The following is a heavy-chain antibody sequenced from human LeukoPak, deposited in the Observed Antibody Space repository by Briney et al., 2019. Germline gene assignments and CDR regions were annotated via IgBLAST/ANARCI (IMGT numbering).Heavy chain of an antibody. D-gene: IGHD6-19*01. J-gene: IGHJ4*02. CDR1: Y. Sequence: YXSWIRQPPGXXLEGXGYIYYSGSTNYNPSLKSRVTISVDTSKNQFSLKLSSVTAADTAVYYCARAKAVAGTYPFDYWGQGTLVTVSS. V-gene: IGHV4-59*01. CDR2: IYYSGST. CDR3: ARAKAVAGTYPFDY.